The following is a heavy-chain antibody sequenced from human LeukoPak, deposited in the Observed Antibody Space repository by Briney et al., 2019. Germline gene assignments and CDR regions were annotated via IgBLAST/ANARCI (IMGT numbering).Heavy chain of an antibody. CDR3: AKGYSGSYRSYFDY. D-gene: IGHD1-26*01. CDR2: VGGNGGST. J-gene: IGHJ4*02. V-gene: IGHV3-23*01. CDR1: GFTFTTYA. Sequence: TGGSLRLSCAASGFTFTTYAMSWVRQAPGKGLEWVSTVGGNGGSTYYADSVKGRFTISRDNPKNTLYLQMNTLRAEDTAVYYCAKGYSGSYRSYFDYWGQGSLVTVSS.